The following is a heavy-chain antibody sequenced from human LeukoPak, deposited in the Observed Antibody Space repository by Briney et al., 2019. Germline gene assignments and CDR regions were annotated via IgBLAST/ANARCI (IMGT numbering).Heavy chain of an antibody. CDR1: GFTFSSYG. CDR3: ARENEYAIGGWLDP. V-gene: IGHV3-33*08. D-gene: IGHD2-8*01. J-gene: IGHJ5*02. Sequence: PGRSLRLSCAASGFTFSSYGMHWVRQAPGKGLEWVAVIWYDGSNKYYADSVKGRFTISRDNFENTVHLQMNSLRAEDTAVYYCARENEYAIGGWLDPWGQGTLVTVSS. CDR2: IWYDGSNK.